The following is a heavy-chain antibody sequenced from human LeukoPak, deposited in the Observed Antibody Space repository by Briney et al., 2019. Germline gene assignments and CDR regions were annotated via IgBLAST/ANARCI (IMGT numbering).Heavy chain of an antibody. CDR2: ISSSGSTI. CDR3: ARGPEGYCSGGSCYGGWFDP. D-gene: IGHD2-15*01. V-gene: IGHV3-48*03. CDR1: GFTFSSYE. Sequence: PGGSLRLSCAASGFTFSSYETNWVRQAPGKGLEWVSYISSSGSTIYYADSVKGRFTISRDNAKNSLYLQMNSLRAEDTAVYYCARGPEGYCSGGSCYGGWFDPWGQGTLVTVSS. J-gene: IGHJ5*02.